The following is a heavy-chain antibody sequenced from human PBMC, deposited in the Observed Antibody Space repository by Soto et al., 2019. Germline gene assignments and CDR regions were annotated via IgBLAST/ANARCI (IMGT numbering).Heavy chain of an antibody. CDR3: ARAPRFLEWLPSEFDP. Sequence: SETLSLTCTVSGGSISSYYWSWIWQPPGKGLEWIGYIYYSGSTNYNPSLKSRVTISVDTSKNQFSLKLSSVTAADTAVYYCARAPRFLEWLPSEFDPWGQGTLVTVSS. V-gene: IGHV4-59*01. D-gene: IGHD3-3*01. CDR2: IYYSGST. CDR1: GGSISSYY. J-gene: IGHJ5*02.